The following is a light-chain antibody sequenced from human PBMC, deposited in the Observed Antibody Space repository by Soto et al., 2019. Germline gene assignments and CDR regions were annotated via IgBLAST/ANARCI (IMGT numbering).Light chain of an antibody. Sequence: DIQMTQSPSSLSASVGDRVTITCQASQDISRYLSWHQQKPGKAPKLLIHEASNLETGVPSRFSATGSGTDFAFTISSLQPDDIATYYCQQYDNLPYTFGQGTKLDI. CDR2: EAS. J-gene: IGKJ2*01. CDR3: QQYDNLPYT. V-gene: IGKV1-33*01. CDR1: QDISRY.